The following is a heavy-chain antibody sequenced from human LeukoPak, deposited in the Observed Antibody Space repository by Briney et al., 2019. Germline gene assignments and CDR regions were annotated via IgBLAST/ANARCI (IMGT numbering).Heavy chain of an antibody. J-gene: IGHJ3*02. CDR3: ARDGSRDGYIHDAFDI. CDR1: GFTFSSYA. CDR2: ISYDGSNK. D-gene: IGHD5-24*01. Sequence: GGSLRLSCAASGFTFSSYAMHWVRQAPGKGLEWVAVISYDGSNKYYADSVKGRFTISRDNSKNTLYLQMNSLRAEDTAVYYCARDGSRDGYIHDAFDIWGQGTMVTVSS. V-gene: IGHV3-30*04.